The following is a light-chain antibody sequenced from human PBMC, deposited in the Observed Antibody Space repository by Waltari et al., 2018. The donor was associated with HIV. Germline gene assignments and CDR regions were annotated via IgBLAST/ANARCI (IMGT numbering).Light chain of an antibody. CDR3: ATWDARLNGAL. Sequence: QSVLTQPPSASGTPGQRVTNSCSGISSNIGSNDVSWYQQFPGTAPKVRMSAYNQQPHGVPDLFTARKSGTSASLAIGGLRAGDVTDYDWATWDARLNGALFGGGTKLTVL. V-gene: IGLV1-44*01. CDR2: AYN. CDR1: SSNIGSND. J-gene: IGLJ2*01.